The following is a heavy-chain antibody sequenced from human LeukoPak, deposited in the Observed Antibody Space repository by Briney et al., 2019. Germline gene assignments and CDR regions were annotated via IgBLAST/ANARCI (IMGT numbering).Heavy chain of an antibody. Sequence: ASVKVSCTASGYTFTGYYMHWVRQATGQGLEWMGWMNPNSGNTGYAQKFQGRVTMTRNTSISTAYMELSSLRSEDTAVYYCARGSRGYSYGVIDYWGQGTLVTVSS. D-gene: IGHD5-18*01. V-gene: IGHV1-8*02. CDR2: MNPNSGNT. J-gene: IGHJ4*02. CDR1: GYTFTGYY. CDR3: ARGSRGYSYGVIDY.